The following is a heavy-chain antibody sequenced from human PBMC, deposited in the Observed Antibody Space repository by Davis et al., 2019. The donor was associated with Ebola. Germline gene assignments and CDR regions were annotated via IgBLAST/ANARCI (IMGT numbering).Heavy chain of an antibody. Sequence: PGGSLRLSCAASGFTFSSYAMTWVRRAPGKGLEWVSGITFSGGNAFYADSVKGRFIISRDNSNNTLYLQMHSLRAEDTALYYCAKQLWGDYGMDVWGQGTTVTVSS. V-gene: IGHV3-23*01. J-gene: IGHJ6*02. CDR1: GFTFSSYA. CDR3: AKQLWGDYGMDV. CDR2: ITFSGGNA. D-gene: IGHD3-16*01.